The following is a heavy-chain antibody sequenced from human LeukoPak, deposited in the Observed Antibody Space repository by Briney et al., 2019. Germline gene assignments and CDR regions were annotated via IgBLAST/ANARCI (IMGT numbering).Heavy chain of an antibody. CDR2: IYWDDDK. V-gene: IGHV2-5*02. J-gene: IGHJ4*02. Sequence: SGPTLVKPTQTLTLTCTLSGFSLSTSGVGVGWIRQPPGKALEWLAPIYWDDDKRYSPSLKGRLTITKDTSKNQVVLTMTNMDPVDTATYYCAHRLGHGQWYYFDYWGQGTLVTVSS. CDR3: AHRLGHGQWYYFDY. D-gene: IGHD2-15*01. CDR1: GFSLSTSGVG.